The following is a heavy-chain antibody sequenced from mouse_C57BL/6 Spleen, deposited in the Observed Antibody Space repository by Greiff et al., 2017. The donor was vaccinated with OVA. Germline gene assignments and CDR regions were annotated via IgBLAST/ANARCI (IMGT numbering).Heavy chain of an antibody. CDR1: GFTFSSYA. CDR3: ASAYYSYAMDY. D-gene: IGHD2-12*01. V-gene: IGHV5-4*03. CDR2: ISDGGSYT. J-gene: IGHJ4*01. Sequence: EVKLEESGGGLVKPGGSLKLSCAASGFTFSSYAMSWVRQTPEKRLEWVATISDGGSYTYYPDNVKGRFTISRDNAKNNLYLQMSHLKSEDTAMYYCASAYYSYAMDYWGQGTSVTVSS.